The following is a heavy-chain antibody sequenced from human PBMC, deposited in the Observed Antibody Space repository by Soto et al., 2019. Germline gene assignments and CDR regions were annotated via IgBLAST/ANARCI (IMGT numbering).Heavy chain of an antibody. V-gene: IGHV3-23*01. CDR2: ISGPGGST. D-gene: IGHD6-19*01. J-gene: IGHJ4*02. Sequence: PXGSLILSCSASGFTFTKFAMSWVRQAPGKGLEWVASISGPGGSTNYAESVKGRFTISRDNSNDTVSLQMNSLRVEDTALYFCAKDRRIAVSHFDFWGQGTLVTVSS. CDR3: AKDRRIAVSHFDF. CDR1: GFTFTKFA.